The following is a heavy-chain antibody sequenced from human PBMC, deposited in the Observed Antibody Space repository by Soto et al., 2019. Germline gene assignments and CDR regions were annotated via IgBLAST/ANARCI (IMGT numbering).Heavy chain of an antibody. V-gene: IGHV4-39*01. J-gene: IGHJ5*02. CDR2: IYYSGCT. D-gene: IGHD6-6*01. CDR3: ARHLGSSSWLPWFDP. CDR1: GGSISSSSYY. Sequence: PSETLSLTCTVSGGSISSSSYYWGWIRQPPGKGLEWIGSIYYSGCTYYNPSLKSRVTISVDTSKNQFSLKLSSVTAADTAVYYCARHLGSSSWLPWFDPWGQGTLVTSPQ.